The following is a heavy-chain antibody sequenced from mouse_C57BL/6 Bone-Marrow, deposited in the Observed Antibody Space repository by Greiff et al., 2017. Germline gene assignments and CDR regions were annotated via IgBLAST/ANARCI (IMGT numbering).Heavy chain of an antibody. J-gene: IGHJ2*01. D-gene: IGHD3-2*02. CDR3: ARESSGYAYFDY. Sequence: EVKLLESEGGLVQPGSSMKLSCTASGFTFSDYYMAWVRQVPEKGLEWVANINYDGSSTYYLDSLKSRFIISRDNAKNILYLQMSSLKSEDTATYYCARESSGYAYFDYWGQGTTLTVSS. CDR2: INYDGSST. CDR1: GFTFSDYY. V-gene: IGHV5-16*01.